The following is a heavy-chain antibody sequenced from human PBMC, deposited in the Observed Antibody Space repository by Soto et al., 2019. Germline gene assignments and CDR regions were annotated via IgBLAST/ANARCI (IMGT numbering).Heavy chain of an antibody. CDR2: IMPIFRTP. CDR3: XXXXXXXXXXXXXXYILDV. V-gene: IGHV1-69*05. J-gene: IGHJ6*02. CDR1: GGTFSNSA. Sequence: QVQLEQSGAEVKKPGSSVKVSCKASGGTFSNSAISWVRQAPXQGLEWMGGIMPIFRTPDYAQKFQGRVTIXXXXXXXXXXXXXXXXXXXXXXXXXXXXXXXXXXXXXXXXYILDVWGQGTTVTVSS. D-gene: IGHD4-4*01.